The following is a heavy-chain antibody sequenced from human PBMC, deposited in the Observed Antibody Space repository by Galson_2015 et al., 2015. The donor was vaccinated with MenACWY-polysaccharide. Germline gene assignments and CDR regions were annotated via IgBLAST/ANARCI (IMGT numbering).Heavy chain of an antibody. CDR3: AGGGKYYYDSSGYLNWFDP. D-gene: IGHD3-22*01. CDR1: GYTFSSYD. V-gene: IGHV1-8*01. Sequence: SVKVSCKASGYTFSSYDINWVRQTTGQGLEWMGWMNPNSGNTGYAQKFQGRVTMTRNTSRSIAYMELGSLRSEDTAVYYCAGGGKYYYDSSGYLNWFDPWGQGTLVTVSS. J-gene: IGHJ5*02. CDR2: MNPNSGNT.